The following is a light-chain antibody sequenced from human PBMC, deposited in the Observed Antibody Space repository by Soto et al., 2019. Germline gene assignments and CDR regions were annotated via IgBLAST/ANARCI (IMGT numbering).Light chain of an antibody. J-gene: IGLJ1*01. CDR1: SSDVGDYNY. CDR3: SSYTSSSTRV. V-gene: IGLV2-14*01. CDR2: DVS. Sequence: ALTQPASVSGSPGQSITISCTGTSSDVGDYNYVSWYQQHPGKAPKLMIFDVSNRPSGVSNRFSGSKSGNTASLTISGLQAEDEADYYCSSYTSSSTRVFGTGTKVTVL.